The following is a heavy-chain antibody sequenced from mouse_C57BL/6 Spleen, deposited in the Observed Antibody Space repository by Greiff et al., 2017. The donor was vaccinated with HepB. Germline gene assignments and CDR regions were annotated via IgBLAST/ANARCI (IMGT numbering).Heavy chain of an antibody. D-gene: IGHD2-3*01. CDR1: GYTFTDYN. CDR2: INPNNGGT. CDR3: ARGRYDGYPYYAMDY. Sequence: EVQLQQSGPELVKPGASVKMSCKASGYTFTDYNMHWVKQSHGKSLEWIGYINPNNGGTSYNQKFKGKATLTVNKSSSTAYMELRSLTSEESAVYYCARGRYDGYPYYAMDYWGQGTSVTVSS. V-gene: IGHV1-22*01. J-gene: IGHJ4*01.